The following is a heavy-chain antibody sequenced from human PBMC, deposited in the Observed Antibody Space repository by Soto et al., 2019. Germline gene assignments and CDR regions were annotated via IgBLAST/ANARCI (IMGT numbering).Heavy chain of an antibody. V-gene: IGHV3-48*03. J-gene: IGHJ4*02. Sequence: XESLRLSCAASGFAFSNYEMNWVRQAAGKGLEWVSYISLSGSTIYYADSVKGRFTISRDDAKNSLYLQMNSLRADDTAVYYCARESFSASPNFFDYWGQGTLVTVSS. CDR1: GFAFSNYE. D-gene: IGHD3-3*02. CDR3: ARESFSASPNFFDY. CDR2: ISLSGSTI.